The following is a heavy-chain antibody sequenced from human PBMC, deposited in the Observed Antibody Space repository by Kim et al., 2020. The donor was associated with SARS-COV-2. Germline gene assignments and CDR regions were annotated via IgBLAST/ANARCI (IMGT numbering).Heavy chain of an antibody. CDR1: GGSISSYY. V-gene: IGHV4-59*08. CDR3: ARHLRQRPYYYYYYGMDV. D-gene: IGHD6-25*01. J-gene: IGHJ6*01. CDR2: IYYSGST. Sequence: SETLSLTCTVSGGSISSYYWSWIRQPPGKGLEWIGYIYYSGSTNYNPSLKSRVTISVDTSKNPFSLKLSSLTAAATAVYYCARHLRQRPYYYYYYGMDV.